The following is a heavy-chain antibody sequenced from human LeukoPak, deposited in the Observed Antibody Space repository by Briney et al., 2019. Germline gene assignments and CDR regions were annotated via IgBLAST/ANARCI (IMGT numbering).Heavy chain of an antibody. CDR1: GYTFSSYA. CDR3: ARVGWLQGYDY. J-gene: IGHJ4*02. CDR2: IIPILGIA. V-gene: IGHV1-69*04. Sequence: SVKVSCKASGYTFSSYAISWVRQAPGQGLEWMGRIIPILGIANYAQKFQGRVTITADKSTSTAYMELSSLRSEDTAVYYCARVGWLQGYDYWGQGTLVTVSS. D-gene: IGHD5-24*01.